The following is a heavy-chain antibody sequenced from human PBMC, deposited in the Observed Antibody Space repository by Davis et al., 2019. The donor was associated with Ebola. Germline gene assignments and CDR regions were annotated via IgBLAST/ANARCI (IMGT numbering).Heavy chain of an antibody. V-gene: IGHV1-69*13. CDR3: ARVRTGYYYDSSDSPSWFDP. D-gene: IGHD3-22*01. CDR2: IIPMFRSP. CDR1: GGTFSSYA. J-gene: IGHJ5*02. Sequence: SVKVSCKASGGTFSSYAISWVRQAPGQGLEWMGGIIPMFRSPHYAQKFQDRVTITADESTRTVYMELSSLRSEDTAVYYCARVRTGYYYDSSDSPSWFDPWGQGTQVTVSS.